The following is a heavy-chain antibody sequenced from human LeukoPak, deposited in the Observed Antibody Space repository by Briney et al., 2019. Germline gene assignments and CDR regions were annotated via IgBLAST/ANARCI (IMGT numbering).Heavy chain of an antibody. CDR1: GFPFSNYA. CDR3: AKDCPATRTTVYDSIFFDY. J-gene: IGHJ4*02. V-gene: IGHV3-23*01. CDR2: FFNGWRT. Sequence: GDLRLYCSGSGFPFSNYAMNWVRQAPREWLEWVSGFFNGWRTWYPDAAKGRFTISTDNAKTMVHLQMDSPRAEDTAVYYCAKDCPATRTTVYDSIFFDYWGQGALVTVSS. D-gene: IGHD3-22*01.